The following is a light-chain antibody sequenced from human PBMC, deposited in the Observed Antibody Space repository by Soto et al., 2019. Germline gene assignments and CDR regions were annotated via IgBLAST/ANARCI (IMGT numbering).Light chain of an antibody. CDR1: QSVSSSF. CDR2: GAS. V-gene: IGKV3-20*01. Sequence: EIVLTQSPVTLSLSPGERATLSCRASQSVSSSFLAWYQQKRGQPPRLLIYGASNRATGIPDRFSGSGSGTDFTLTISRLEPEDFAVYYCQQYGSSPRTFGQGTKVDIK. CDR3: QQYGSSPRT. J-gene: IGKJ1*01.